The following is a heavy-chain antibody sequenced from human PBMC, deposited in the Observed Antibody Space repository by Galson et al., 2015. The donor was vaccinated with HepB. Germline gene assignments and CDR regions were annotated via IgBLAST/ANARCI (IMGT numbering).Heavy chain of an antibody. CDR3: AKDRRLESSYYYYYMDV. CDR2: IYSGGST. D-gene: IGHD6-19*01. Sequence: SLRLSCAASGFTVSSNYMSWVRQAPGKGLEWVSVIYSGGSTYYADSVKGRFTISRDNSKNTLYLQMNSLRAEDTAVYYCAKDRRLESSYYYYYMDVWGKGTTVTVSS. J-gene: IGHJ6*03. CDR1: GFTVSSNY. V-gene: IGHV3-66*01.